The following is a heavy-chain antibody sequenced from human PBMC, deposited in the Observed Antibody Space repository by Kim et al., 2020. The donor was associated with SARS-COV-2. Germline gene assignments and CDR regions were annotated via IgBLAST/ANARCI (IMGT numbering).Heavy chain of an antibody. J-gene: IGHJ4*02. Sequence: SETLSLTCAVYGESFSDYYWTWIRQPPGKGLEWIGEINDSGTSNYNPSLKSRVTISLDTSKKQFFLNLTSMTAADTGVYYCARGHKVVTVVLDYWGQGTPVTVSA. V-gene: IGHV4-34*01. CDR1: GESFSDYY. CDR2: INDSGTS. CDR3: ARGHKVVTVVLDY. D-gene: IGHD2-21*02.